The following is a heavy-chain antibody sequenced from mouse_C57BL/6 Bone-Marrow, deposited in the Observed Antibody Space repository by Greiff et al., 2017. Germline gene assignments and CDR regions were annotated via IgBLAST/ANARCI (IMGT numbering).Heavy chain of an antibody. V-gene: IGHV1-64*01. CDR3: ARDDDYDRGEY. D-gene: IGHD2-4*01. CDR1: GYTFTSYW. CDR2: IHPNSGST. J-gene: IGHJ2*01. Sequence: VQLQQPGAELVKPGASVKLSCKASGYTFTSYWMHWVKQRPGQGLEWIGMIHPNSGSTNYNEKFKSKATLTVDKSSSTAYMQLSSLTSEDSAVYYGARDDDYDRGEYWGQGTTLTVSS.